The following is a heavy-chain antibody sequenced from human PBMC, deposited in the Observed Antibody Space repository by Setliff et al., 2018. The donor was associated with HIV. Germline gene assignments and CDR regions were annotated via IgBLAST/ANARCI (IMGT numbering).Heavy chain of an antibody. J-gene: IGHJ2*01. D-gene: IGHD3-22*01. Sequence: SETLSLTCSVSDGSVSSYSWSWIRQPAGKGLEWIGRIYTSGTTNYNPSLKSRVTMSVDTSKNQFSLKLSSVTAADTAVYYCARHPDSGFYYSPLLNNWYFDLWGPGTLVTVSS. CDR1: DGSVSSYS. CDR3: ARHPDSGFYYSPLLNNWYFDL. V-gene: IGHV4-4*07. CDR2: IYTSGTT.